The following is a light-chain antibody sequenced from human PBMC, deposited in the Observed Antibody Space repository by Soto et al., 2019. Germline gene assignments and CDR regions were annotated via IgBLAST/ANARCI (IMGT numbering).Light chain of an antibody. CDR2: QVS. Sequence: DVVMTQSPLSLPVTLGQPASISCRSSQSLVHSDGNTYLNSCQQRTRQSPRRLIYQVSYRDSGVPDRFCGSGSGTDLTLKISRVQDNDVVISSCMQSTHWPPLTFGRGTKVEIK. CDR1: QSLVHSDGNTY. J-gene: IGKJ4*01. V-gene: IGKV2-30*02. CDR3: MQSTHWPPLT.